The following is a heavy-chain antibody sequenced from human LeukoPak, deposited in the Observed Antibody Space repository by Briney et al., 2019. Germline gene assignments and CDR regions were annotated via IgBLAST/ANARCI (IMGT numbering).Heavy chain of an antibody. CDR3: ARRVGISKKYYFDY. J-gene: IGHJ4*02. CDR1: GGSISSYY. D-gene: IGHD1-26*01. CDR2: ISDSGIT. V-gene: IGHV4-59*08. Sequence: SETLSLACTFSGGSISSYYWTWIRQPPGKGLEWIGYISDSGITNYNLSLKSRVTISIDKSKNQFSLRLSSVTATDTAVYYCARRVGISKKYYFDYWGQGTLVTVSS.